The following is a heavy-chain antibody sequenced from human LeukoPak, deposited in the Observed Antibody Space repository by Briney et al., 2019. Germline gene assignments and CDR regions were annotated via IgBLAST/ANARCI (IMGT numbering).Heavy chain of an antibody. CDR1: GYTFTSYG. CDR3: AREGRRGAGAHYSMDV. D-gene: IGHD1-26*01. V-gene: IGHV1-18*01. CDR2: ISAYNGNT. J-gene: IGHJ6*02. Sequence: ASVKVSCKASGYTFTSYGISWVRQAPGQGLEWMGWISAYNGNTNYAQKLQGRVAMTTDTSTSTAYMELRSLRSDDTAVYYCAREGRRGAGAHYSMDVWGQGTTVTVSS.